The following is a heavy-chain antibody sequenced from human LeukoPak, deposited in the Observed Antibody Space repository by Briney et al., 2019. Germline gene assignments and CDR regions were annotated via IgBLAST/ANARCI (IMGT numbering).Heavy chain of an antibody. CDR2: ISSSGSIL. J-gene: IGHJ4*02. V-gene: IGHV3-48*01. CDR3: ARASRYSGYQFDY. Sequence: PGGSLRLSCAASGFTFSTYSMNWVRQAPGQGLEWVSYISSSGSILYYADSVKGRFTISRDNGKNSLYLQMNSLRAEDTAVYYCARASRYSGYQFDYWGQGTLVTVSS. CDR1: GFTFSTYS. D-gene: IGHD5-12*01.